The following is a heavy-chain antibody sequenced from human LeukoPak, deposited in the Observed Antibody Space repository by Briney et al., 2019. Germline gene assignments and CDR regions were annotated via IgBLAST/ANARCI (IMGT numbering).Heavy chain of an antibody. CDR2: ISYDGSNK. V-gene: IGHV3-30*04. D-gene: IGHD3-3*01. CDR1: GFTFSSYA. J-gene: IGHJ5*02. CDR3: ARGGYDFWSGLYRFDP. Sequence: GRSLRLSCAASGFTFSSYAMHWVRQAPGKGLEWVAVISYDGSNKYYADSVKGRFTISRDNAKNSLYLQMNSLRAEDTAVYYCARGGYDFWSGLYRFDPWGQGTLVTVSS.